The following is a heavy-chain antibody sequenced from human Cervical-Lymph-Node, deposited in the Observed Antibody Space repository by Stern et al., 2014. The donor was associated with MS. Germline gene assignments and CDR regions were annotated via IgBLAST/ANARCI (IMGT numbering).Heavy chain of an antibody. CDR2: VYYSGTT. V-gene: IGHV4-39*01. D-gene: IGHD3-9*01. J-gene: IGHJ4*02. CDR1: GDSINSSRFY. CDR3: ATSIRYLYYFDY. Sequence: QVQLQESGPGLVKPSETLSLTCSVSGDSINSSRFYWGWIRQSPGKGLEWIGSVYYSGTTYYNPSLKSRVIISVDTSKTQFSLKLSFVTDADTAVYFCATSIRYLYYFDYWGQGTLVTVSS.